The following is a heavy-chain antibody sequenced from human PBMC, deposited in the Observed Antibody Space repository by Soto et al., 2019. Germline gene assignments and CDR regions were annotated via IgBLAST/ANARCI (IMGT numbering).Heavy chain of an antibody. CDR3: ARTDDTQRYYGMDV. D-gene: IGHD3-22*01. V-gene: IGHV4-39*01. J-gene: IGHJ6*02. CDR2: IFYSEST. Sequence: SETMSLTSPVSSGTISSTIYSWDWIRQPPGKGLEWIGSIFYSESTYYNPSLKSRVTISVDTSKNQFSLTLTSVTAADTAVYYCARTDDTQRYYGMDVWGQGTTVTVS. CDR1: SGTISSTIYS.